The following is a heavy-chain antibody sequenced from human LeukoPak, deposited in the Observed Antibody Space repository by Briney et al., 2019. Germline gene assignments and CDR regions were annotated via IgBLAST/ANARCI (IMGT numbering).Heavy chain of an antibody. CDR1: GGSISSYY. D-gene: IGHD1-26*01. J-gene: IGHJ4*02. CDR2: IYYTGSS. CDR3: VRALVGATRGFDY. Sequence: NPSETLSLTCTVSGGSISSYYWSWIRQSPGKGLEWIGYIYYTGSSNYNPSLKSRVTISLHTSKNQFSLKLSSVTAADTAVYYCVRALVGATRGFDYWGQGTLVTVSS. V-gene: IGHV4-59*01.